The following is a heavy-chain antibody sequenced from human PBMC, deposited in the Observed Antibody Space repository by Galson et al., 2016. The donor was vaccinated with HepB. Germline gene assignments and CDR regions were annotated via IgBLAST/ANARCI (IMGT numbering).Heavy chain of an antibody. D-gene: IGHD2-8*01. J-gene: IGHJ3*01. CDR3: AKHRREGVLILGHENALDV. CDR1: GFTFSSYG. CDR2: VSHDGSEA. Sequence: SLRLSCAASGFTFSSYGLSWVRQAPGKGLEWVAVVSHDGSEAYYVDSVKGRFTISRDNSKNTLYLQMSSLRPEDTAVYYCAKHRREGVLILGHENALDVWGQGTMVTVSS. V-gene: IGHV3-30*18.